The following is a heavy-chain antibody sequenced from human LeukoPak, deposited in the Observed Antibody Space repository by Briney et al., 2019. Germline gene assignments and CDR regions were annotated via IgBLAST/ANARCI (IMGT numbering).Heavy chain of an antibody. CDR1: GYTFTSYY. V-gene: IGHV1-46*01. CDR3: ASVTYYYYGMDV. Sequence: GASVKVSCKASGYTFTSYYMHWVRQAPGQGLEWMGIINPSGGSTSYAQKFQGRVTVTRDTSTSTVYMELSSLRSEDTAVYYCASVTYYYYGMDVWGQGTTVTVSS. J-gene: IGHJ6*02. D-gene: IGHD2/OR15-2a*01. CDR2: INPSGGST.